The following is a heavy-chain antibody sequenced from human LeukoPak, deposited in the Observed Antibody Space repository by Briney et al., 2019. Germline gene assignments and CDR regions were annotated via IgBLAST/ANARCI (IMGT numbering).Heavy chain of an antibody. CDR3: ARGIPGSSWYTPRGYFDY. CDR2: IYYSGST. CDR1: GGSISSYY. J-gene: IGHJ4*02. V-gene: IGHV4-59*12. D-gene: IGHD6-13*01. Sequence: SETLSLTCTVSGGSISSYYWSWIRQPPGKGLEWIGYIYYSGSTNYNPSLKSRVTISVDTSKNQFSLKLSSVTAADTAVYYCARGIPGSSWYTPRGYFDYWGQGTLVTVSS.